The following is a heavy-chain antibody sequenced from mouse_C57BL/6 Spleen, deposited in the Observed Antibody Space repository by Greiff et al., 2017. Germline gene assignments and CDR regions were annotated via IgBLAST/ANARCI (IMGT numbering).Heavy chain of an antibody. Sequence: QVQLKESGAELVRPGTSVKVSCKASGYAFTNYLIEWVKQRPGQGLEWIGVINPGSGGTNYNEKFKGKATLTADKSSSTASMQLRSLTSEDSAVYFCAREGAERYFDYWGQGTTLTVSS. CDR1: GYAFTNYL. J-gene: IGHJ2*01. V-gene: IGHV1-54*01. CDR3: AREGAERYFDY. D-gene: IGHD6-1*01. CDR2: INPGSGGT.